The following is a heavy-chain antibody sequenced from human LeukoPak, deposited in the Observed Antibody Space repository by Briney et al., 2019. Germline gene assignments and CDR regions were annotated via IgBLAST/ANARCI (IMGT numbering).Heavy chain of an antibody. V-gene: IGHV3-23*01. CDR2: ISGSGGST. CDR1: GFTFSSYA. CDR3: AKASAMIVVVSKHFDY. Sequence: GGSLRLSCAASGFTFSSYAMSWVRQAPGKGLDWVSAISGSGGSTYYADSVKGRFTISRDNSKNTLYLQVNSLRAEDTAVYYCAKASAMIVVVSKHFDYWGQGTLVTVSS. D-gene: IGHD3-22*01. J-gene: IGHJ4*02.